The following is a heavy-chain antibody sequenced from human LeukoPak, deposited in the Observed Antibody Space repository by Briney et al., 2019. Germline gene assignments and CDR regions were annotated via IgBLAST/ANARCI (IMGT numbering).Heavy chain of an antibody. CDR2: IDRDGST. Sequence: GRSLTLSREPSGFTVSSNYMSWVRPAPARGREWVSVIDRDGSTYYADSVKGRITMSSNNSRSTLYLQMNSLRPENAAVYYCAREGTYDDYVFDYWGQGTLVTVSS. CDR3: AREGTYDDYVFDY. V-gene: IGHV3-53*04. CDR1: GFTVSSNY. D-gene: IGHD4-17*01. J-gene: IGHJ4*02.